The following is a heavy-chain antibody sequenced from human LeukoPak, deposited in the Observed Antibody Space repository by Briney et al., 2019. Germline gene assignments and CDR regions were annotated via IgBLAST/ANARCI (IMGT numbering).Heavy chain of an antibody. Sequence: ASVKVSGKASGYTFTSYGISWVRQAPGQGLEWMGWISAYNGNTNYAQKLQGRVTMTTDTSTSTAYMELRSLRSDDTAVYYRARRALLLWFGESDYWGQGTLVTVSS. J-gene: IGHJ4*02. CDR2: ISAYNGNT. CDR1: GYTFTSYG. D-gene: IGHD3-10*01. CDR3: ARRALLLWFGESDY. V-gene: IGHV1-18*01.